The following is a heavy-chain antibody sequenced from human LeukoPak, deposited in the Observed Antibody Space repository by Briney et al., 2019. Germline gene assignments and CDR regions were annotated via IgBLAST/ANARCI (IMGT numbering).Heavy chain of an antibody. CDR1: GFTFSIYT. Sequence: GRSLRLSCAASGFTFSIYTFHWVRQTPGKGLEWVALISYDGSVESYAESVKGRFTISRDDSKHTLYLQMNSLRPEDTAVYYCAREGLIPAVNTPLSAFDIWGQGTMVTVSS. D-gene: IGHD2-21*01. V-gene: IGHV3-30*04. CDR2: ISYDGSVE. CDR3: AREGLIPAVNTPLSAFDI. J-gene: IGHJ3*02.